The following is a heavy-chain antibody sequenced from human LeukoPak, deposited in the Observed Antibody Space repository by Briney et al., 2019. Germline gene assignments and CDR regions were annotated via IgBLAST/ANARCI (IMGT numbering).Heavy chain of an antibody. D-gene: IGHD4-17*01. CDR1: EFTFSNYW. Sequence: GGSLRLSCAASEFTFSNYWMTWARQAPGKGLEWVANINEDETAKYYVGSVKGRFTISRDNSKSTLYLQMNSLRADDTAIYYCAKDLGYADYGFDCWGQGTLVTVSS. CDR3: AKDLGYADYGFDC. J-gene: IGHJ4*02. CDR2: INEDETAK. V-gene: IGHV3-7*03.